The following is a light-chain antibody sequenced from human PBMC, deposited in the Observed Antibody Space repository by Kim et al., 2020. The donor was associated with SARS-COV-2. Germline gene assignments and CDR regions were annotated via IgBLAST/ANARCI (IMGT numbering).Light chain of an antibody. CDR2: GKN. CDR1: RLRSYY. CDR3: NSRDSSGNHLGV. Sequence: ALGQTVRITCQGDRLRSYYASWYQQKPGQAPVLVIYGKNNRPSGIPDRFSGSSSGNTASLTITGAQAEDEADYYCNSRDSSGNHLGVFGGGTKLTVL. J-gene: IGLJ2*01. V-gene: IGLV3-19*01.